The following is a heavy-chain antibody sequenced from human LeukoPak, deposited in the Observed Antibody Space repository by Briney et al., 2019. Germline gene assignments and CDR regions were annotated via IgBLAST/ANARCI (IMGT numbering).Heavy chain of an antibody. Sequence: SGRSLRLSCAASGFTFSRYSMHWVRQAPGKGLEWVAVISHDGSSKYSADSVKGRSTISRDNSKNTLSLQMNSLRAEDTAVYYCARDLFARYCSSTSCYGLDYWGQGTLVTVSS. CDR3: ARDLFARYCSSTSCYGLDY. CDR1: GFTFSRYS. V-gene: IGHV3-30-3*01. D-gene: IGHD2-2*01. J-gene: IGHJ4*02. CDR2: ISHDGSSK.